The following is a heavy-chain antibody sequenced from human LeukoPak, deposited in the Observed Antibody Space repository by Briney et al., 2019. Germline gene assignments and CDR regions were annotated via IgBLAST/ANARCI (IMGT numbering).Heavy chain of an antibody. D-gene: IGHD1-7*01. J-gene: IGHJ4*02. CDR3: ARDLAPRYNWNYGIFDY. V-gene: IGHV4-39*07. CDR1: GGSISSSSHY. Sequence: SETLSLTCTVSGGSISSSSHYWGWIRQPPGKGLEWIGSIYHIGSTYYNPSLKSRVTISVDTSKNQFSLRLSSVTAADTAVYYCARDLAPRYNWNYGIFDYWGQGTLVTVSS. CDR2: IYHIGST.